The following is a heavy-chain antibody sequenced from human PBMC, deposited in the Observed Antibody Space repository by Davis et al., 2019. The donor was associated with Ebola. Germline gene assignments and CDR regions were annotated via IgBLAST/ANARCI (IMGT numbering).Heavy chain of an antibody. J-gene: IGHJ6*02. D-gene: IGHD3-10*01. Sequence: GESLKISCAASGFTFSSYGMHWVRQAPGKGLAGVAVLWYDGRNKYYADSVKGRFTISRDNSKNTLYLQMNSLRAEDTAVYYCARDRDYGSGSYLITYGMDVWGQGTTVTVSS. CDR3: ARDRDYGSGSYLITYGMDV. V-gene: IGHV3-33*01. CDR1: GFTFSSYG. CDR2: LWYDGRNK.